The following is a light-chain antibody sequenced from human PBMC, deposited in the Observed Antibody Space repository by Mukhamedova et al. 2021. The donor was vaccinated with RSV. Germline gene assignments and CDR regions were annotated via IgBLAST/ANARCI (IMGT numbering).Light chain of an antibody. CDR2: GVS. CDR3: QQYDDWPPWT. V-gene: IGKV3-15*01. Sequence: NLAWYQQKPGQAPRLLIFGVSTRAAGIPVRFSGSGSETEFTLTISSMQSEDFAVYYCQQYDDWPPWTFGQGKVEIK. CDR1: N. J-gene: IGKJ1*01.